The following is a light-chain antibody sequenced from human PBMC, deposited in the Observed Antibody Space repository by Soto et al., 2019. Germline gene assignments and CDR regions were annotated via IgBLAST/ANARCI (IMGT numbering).Light chain of an antibody. CDR1: QRVYTY. Sequence: EIVLTQSPATLSLSPGERATLSCRASQRVYTYLAWYQQKPGQAPRLLIYDASKRATGIPARFSGSGSGTAFTLTISSLEPEDFAVYYCQQRTNWPPTWTFGQGTKVE. V-gene: IGKV3-11*01. J-gene: IGKJ1*01. CDR3: QQRTNWPPTWT. CDR2: DAS.